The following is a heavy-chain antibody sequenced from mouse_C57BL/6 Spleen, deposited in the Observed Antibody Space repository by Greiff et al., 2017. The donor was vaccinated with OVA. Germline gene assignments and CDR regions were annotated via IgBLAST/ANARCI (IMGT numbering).Heavy chain of an antibody. CDR1: GFTFSSYA. CDR2: ISDGGSYT. CDR3: ARDLDGYYYFDY. D-gene: IGHD2-3*01. Sequence: EVKVVESGGGLVKPGGSLKLSCAASGFTFSSYAMSWVRQTPEKRLEWVATISDGGSYTYYPDNVKGRFTISRDNAKNNLYLQMSHLKSEDTAMYYCARDLDGYYYFDYWGQGTTLTVSS. J-gene: IGHJ2*01. V-gene: IGHV5-4*01.